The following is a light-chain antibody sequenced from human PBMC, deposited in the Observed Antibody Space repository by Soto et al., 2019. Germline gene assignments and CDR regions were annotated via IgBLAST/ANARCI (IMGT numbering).Light chain of an antibody. Sequence: QSVLTQPPSASGTPGQRVTISCSGSSSNIGSKTVNWYQQLPGTAPKLLTYSNNQRPSGVADRFSGSKSGTSASLAISGLQSEDEADYYCAAWDDSLNGVVFGGGTKLTVL. CDR1: SSNIGSKT. V-gene: IGLV1-44*01. CDR3: AAWDDSLNGVV. CDR2: SNN. J-gene: IGLJ2*01.